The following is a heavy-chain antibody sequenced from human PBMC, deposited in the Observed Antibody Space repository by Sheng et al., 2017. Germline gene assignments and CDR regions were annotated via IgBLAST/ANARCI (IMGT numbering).Heavy chain of an antibody. J-gene: IGHJ3*02. V-gene: IGHV3-21*01. CDR1: GFTFSSYS. D-gene: IGHD3-22*01. CDR2: ISSSSSYI. Sequence: EVQLVESGGGLVKPGGSLRLSCAASGFTFSSYSMNWVRQAPGKGLEWVSSISSSSSYIYYADSVKGRFTISRDNAKNSLYLQMNSLRAEDTAVYYCARDVSYYYDSSGYDAFDIWAKGQWSPSLQ. CDR3: ARDVSYYYDSSGYDAFDI.